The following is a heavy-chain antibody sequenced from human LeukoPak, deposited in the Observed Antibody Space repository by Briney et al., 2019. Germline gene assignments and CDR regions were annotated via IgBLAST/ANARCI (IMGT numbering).Heavy chain of an antibody. CDR3: ARDPRITIFGVAGSAAFDI. Sequence: ASVKVSCKASGYTFTGYYMHWVRQAPGQGLEWMRWINPNSGGTNYAQKFQGRVTMTRDTSISTAYMGLSRLRSDDTAVYYCARDPRITIFGVAGSAAFDIWGQGTMVTVSS. CDR2: INPNSGGT. V-gene: IGHV1-2*02. J-gene: IGHJ3*02. CDR1: GYTFTGYY. D-gene: IGHD3-3*01.